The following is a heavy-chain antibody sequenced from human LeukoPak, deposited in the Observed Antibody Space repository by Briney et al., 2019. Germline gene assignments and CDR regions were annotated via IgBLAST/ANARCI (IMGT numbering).Heavy chain of an antibody. CDR3: ARYGGYAYLDY. CDR1: GYSLSNHD. Sequence: GASVKVSCKASGYSLSNHDFSWVRQAPGQGLEWMGWISAYTGYTTYAQKLQGRVTMTTDTSTSTAYMELRSLRTDDTAVYYCARYGGYAYLDYWGQGTLVTVSS. V-gene: IGHV1-18*01. CDR2: ISAYTGYT. J-gene: IGHJ4*02. D-gene: IGHD5-12*01.